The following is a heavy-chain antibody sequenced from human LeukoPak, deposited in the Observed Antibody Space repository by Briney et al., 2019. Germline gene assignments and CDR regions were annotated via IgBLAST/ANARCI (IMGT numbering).Heavy chain of an antibody. J-gene: IGHJ6*02. D-gene: IGHD3-9*01. CDR1: GGSFSGYY. CDR2: INHSGST. V-gene: IGHV4-34*01. Sequence: SETLSLTCAVYGGSFSGYYWSWIRQPPGKGLEWIGEINHSGSTNYNPSLKSRVTISVDTSKNQFSLKLSSVTAADTAVYYCARILTGTGRGYYYYGMDVWGQGTTVTVSS. CDR3: ARILTGTGRGYYYYGMDV.